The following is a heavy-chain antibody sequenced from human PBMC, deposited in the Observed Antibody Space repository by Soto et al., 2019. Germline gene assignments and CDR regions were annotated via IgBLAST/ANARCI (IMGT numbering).Heavy chain of an antibody. D-gene: IGHD3-10*01. V-gene: IGHV3-21*01. CDR1: GFTFRTYT. CDR2: IRGFSPYT. Sequence: GGSLRLSCISSGFTFRTYTMNWVRQAPGKGLEWVSGIRGFSPYTFYAESVKGRFTISRDNAKNSLYLQMNSLRAEDTAVYYCARDRGYDAHEHYYNAMDVSGPGTTLTVS. J-gene: IGHJ6*02. CDR3: ARDRGYDAHEHYYNAMDV.